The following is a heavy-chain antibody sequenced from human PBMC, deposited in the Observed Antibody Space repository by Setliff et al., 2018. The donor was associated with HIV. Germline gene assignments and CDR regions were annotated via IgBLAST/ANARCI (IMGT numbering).Heavy chain of an antibody. CDR3: ARERSSGRIDDKSYMDV. Sequence: SVKVSCKASGGIFSINWVRQAPGQGLEWMGRIIPVLGLSNYAQNYQGRVTITADTSTTTVYMEVSSLRSEDTAIYFCARERSSGRIDDKSYMDVWGEGTTVTVS. CDR1: GGIFS. D-gene: IGHD3-9*01. CDR2: IIPVLGLS. J-gene: IGHJ6*03. V-gene: IGHV1-69*04.